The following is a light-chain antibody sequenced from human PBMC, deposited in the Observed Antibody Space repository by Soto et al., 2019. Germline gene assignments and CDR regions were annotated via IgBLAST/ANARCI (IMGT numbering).Light chain of an antibody. CDR2: DVN. Sequence: QSALTQPASVSGSPGQSITISCTGTSSDIAAYNHVSWYQQHPGKAPKLLIYDVNNRPSGVSSRFSGSKSGNTASLTISGLQAEDEADYHCTSFTSSSTVVFGGGNKVTVL. V-gene: IGLV2-14*01. CDR1: SSDIAAYNH. J-gene: IGLJ2*01. CDR3: TSFTSSSTVV.